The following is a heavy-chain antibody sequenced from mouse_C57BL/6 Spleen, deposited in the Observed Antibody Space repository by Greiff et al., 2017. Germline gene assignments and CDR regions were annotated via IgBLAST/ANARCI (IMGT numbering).Heavy chain of an antibody. Sequence: VQLQQSGPGLVQPSQSLSITCTVSGFSLTSYGVHWVRQPPGKGLEWLGVIWSGGSTDYNAAFISRLSISKDNSKSQVFLNMNSLQADDTAIYCCAKKKEVRGAGYFDGWGTGTTVTVSS. D-gene: IGHD3-3*01. J-gene: IGHJ1*03. CDR1: GFSLTSYG. V-gene: IGHV2-4*01. CDR2: IWSGGST. CDR3: AKKKEVRGAGYFDG.